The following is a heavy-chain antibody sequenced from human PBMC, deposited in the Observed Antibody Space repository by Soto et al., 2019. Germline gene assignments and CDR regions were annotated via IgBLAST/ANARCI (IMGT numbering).Heavy chain of an antibody. CDR2: INPSGGST. D-gene: IGHD2-15*01. V-gene: IGHV1-46*03. J-gene: IGHJ4*02. CDR3: ARVHCSGGSCYSIDY. CDR1: GYTFTSYY. Sequence: AASVKVSCKASGYTFTSYYMHWVRQAPGQGLEWMGIINPSGGSTSYAQKFQGRVAMTRDTSTSTVYMELSSLRSEDTAVYYCARVHCSGGSCYSIDYWGQGALVTVSS.